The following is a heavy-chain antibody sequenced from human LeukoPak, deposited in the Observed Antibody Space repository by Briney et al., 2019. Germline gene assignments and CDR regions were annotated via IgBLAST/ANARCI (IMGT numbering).Heavy chain of an antibody. J-gene: IGHJ4*02. V-gene: IGHV4-34*01. D-gene: IGHD3-22*01. CDR3: ARFYSDSRGSSFDY. Sequence: PSETLSLTCAVYGGSFSGYYWSWIRQPPGKGLEWIGEINHSGSTNYNPSLKSRVTISVDTSKNQFSLKLTSVTAADTAVFFCARFYSDSRGSSFDYWGQGTLVTVSS. CDR1: GGSFSGYY. CDR2: INHSGST.